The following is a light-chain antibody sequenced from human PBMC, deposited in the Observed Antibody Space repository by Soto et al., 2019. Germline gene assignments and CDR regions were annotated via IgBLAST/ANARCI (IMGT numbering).Light chain of an antibody. CDR1: QILLHITGDTL. CDR2: EVS. V-gene: IGKV2D-29*02. CDR3: MQSTQLPPT. J-gene: IGKJ5*01. Sequence: DVVMTQTPLSLSVAPGQPSSISCKYSQILLHITGDTLLFWYLQNPGQSPQLLIYEVSTRVSGVTDRFSGRGSGTYFTLEISRVETDDVGIYYCMQSTQLPPTFGQWTRLGIE.